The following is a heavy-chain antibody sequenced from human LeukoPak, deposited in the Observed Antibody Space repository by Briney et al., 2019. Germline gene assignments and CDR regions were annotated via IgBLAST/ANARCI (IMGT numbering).Heavy chain of an antibody. V-gene: IGHV3-23*01. CDR1: GFTFSSYA. Sequence: PGGSLRLSCAASGFTFSSYAMSWVRQAPGKGLEWVSAISGSGGSTYYADSVRGRFTISRDNAKNSLYLQMNSLRAEDTAVYYCARDGSGIFLGGLGGMDVWGQGTTVTVSS. J-gene: IGHJ6*02. D-gene: IGHD3-10*01. CDR2: ISGSGGST. CDR3: ARDGSGIFLGGLGGMDV.